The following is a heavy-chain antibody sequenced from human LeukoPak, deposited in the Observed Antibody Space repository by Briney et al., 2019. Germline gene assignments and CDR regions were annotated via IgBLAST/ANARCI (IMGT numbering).Heavy chain of an antibody. Sequence: SQTLSLTCTVSGGSISSGDYYWSWIRQHPGKGLEWIGYIYYSGSTYYNPSLKSRVTISVDTSKNQFSLKLSSVTAADTAVYYCARGEDYGDYLDAFDIWGQGTMVTVSS. D-gene: IGHD4-17*01. J-gene: IGHJ3*02. CDR3: ARGEDYGDYLDAFDI. CDR1: GGSISSGDYY. CDR2: IYYSGST. V-gene: IGHV4-31*03.